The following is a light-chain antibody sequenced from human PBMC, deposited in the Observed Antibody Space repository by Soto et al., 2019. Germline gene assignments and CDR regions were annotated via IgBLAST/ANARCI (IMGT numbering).Light chain of an antibody. CDR1: QTVSSNY. V-gene: IGKV3-20*01. CDR2: GAS. J-gene: IGKJ5*01. Sequence: EIILTQSPDTLSLSPGEIATLSCRASQTVSSNYLAWCQQRPGQAPRVXSYGASTRAAGIPDRFSGSGSGTDFTLTITRLEPEDSEVYFCQQYTGPPTTFGQGTRLEIK. CDR3: QQYTGPPTT.